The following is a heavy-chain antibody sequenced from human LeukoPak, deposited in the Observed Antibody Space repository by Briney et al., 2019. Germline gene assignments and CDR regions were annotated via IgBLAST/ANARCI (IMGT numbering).Heavy chain of an antibody. CDR3: ARDRDGLDI. D-gene: IGHD5-24*01. Sequence: KPSETLSLTCTVSGGSISSTSYYWGWIRQPPGQGLEWIGSIYYNGNTYHDPSLKSRVTISVDTSKNQFSLKLNSVTAADTAVYYCARDRDGLDIWGQGAMVTVSS. CDR2: IYYNGNT. J-gene: IGHJ3*02. V-gene: IGHV4-39*07. CDR1: GGSISSTSYY.